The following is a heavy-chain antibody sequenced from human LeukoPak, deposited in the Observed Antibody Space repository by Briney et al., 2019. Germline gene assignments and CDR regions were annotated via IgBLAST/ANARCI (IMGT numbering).Heavy chain of an antibody. D-gene: IGHD3-16*01. CDR1: GFTFSSYA. Sequence: GGSLRLSCAASGFTFSSYAMSWVRQAPGKGLEWVSAISGSGGSTYYADSVKGRFTISRDNAQNSLFLQINSLRAEDTAVYYCVRGSNGVFDYWGQGTLVTISS. V-gene: IGHV3-23*01. J-gene: IGHJ4*02. CDR3: VRGSNGVFDY. CDR2: ISGSGGST.